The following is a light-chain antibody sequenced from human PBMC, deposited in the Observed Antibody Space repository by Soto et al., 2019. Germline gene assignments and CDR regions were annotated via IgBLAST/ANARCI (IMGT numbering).Light chain of an antibody. CDR2: AAS. V-gene: IGKV1-17*01. CDR1: QGIRND. J-gene: IGKJ1*01. Sequence: DIQMTQSPSSLSASVGDMVTITCRASQGIRNDLGWYQQKPVKAPKRLIYAASSLQSGVPSRLSGSGYGTDLTITISSMQTEDFETYYCLQHNSYPHTFGHGTKVDIK. CDR3: LQHNSYPHT.